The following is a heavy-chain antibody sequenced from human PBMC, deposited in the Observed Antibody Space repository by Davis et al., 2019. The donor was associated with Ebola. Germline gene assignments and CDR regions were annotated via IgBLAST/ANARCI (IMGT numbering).Heavy chain of an antibody. D-gene: IGHD3-16*01. CDR3: AKDVYADIGHGLEA. CDR2: ISWDSGTV. CDR1: GFKFDDHA. Sequence: GGSLRLFCIASGFKFDDHAMNWVRQSPGRGLEWVSGISWDSGTVLYAESVEGRFTISRDNAGNSLYLEMNSLRPEDTALYYCAKDVYADIGHGLEAWGQGTTVTVSS. J-gene: IGHJ6*02. V-gene: IGHV3-9*01.